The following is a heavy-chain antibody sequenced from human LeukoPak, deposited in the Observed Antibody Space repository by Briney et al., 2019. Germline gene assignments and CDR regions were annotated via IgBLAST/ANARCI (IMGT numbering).Heavy chain of an antibody. CDR1: GFTFSSYA. CDR2: INWNGGST. Sequence: GGSLRLSCAASGFTFSSYAMDWVRQAPGKGLEWVSGINWNGGSTGYADSVKGRFTISRDNAKNSLYLRMNSLRAEDTALYYCARGHHYYDSSGSIYFDYWGQGTLVTVSS. D-gene: IGHD3-22*01. V-gene: IGHV3-20*04. CDR3: ARGHHYYDSSGSIYFDY. J-gene: IGHJ4*02.